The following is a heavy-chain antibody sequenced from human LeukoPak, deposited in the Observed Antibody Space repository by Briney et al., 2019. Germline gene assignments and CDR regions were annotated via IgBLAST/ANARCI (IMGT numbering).Heavy chain of an antibody. J-gene: IGHJ2*01. V-gene: IGHV4-34*01. Sequence: SETLSLTCAVYGGSFSGYYWSWIRQPPGKGLEWIGEINHSGSTNYNPSLKSRVTISVDTSKNQFSLKLSSVTAADTAVYYCARRYYDFWSGYSLYYWYFDLWGRGTLVTVSS. D-gene: IGHD3-3*01. CDR2: INHSGST. CDR3: ARRYYDFWSGYSLYYWYFDL. CDR1: GGSFSGYY.